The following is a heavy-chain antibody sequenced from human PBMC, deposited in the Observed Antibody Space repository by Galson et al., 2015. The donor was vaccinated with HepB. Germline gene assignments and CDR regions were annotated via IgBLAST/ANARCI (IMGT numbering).Heavy chain of an antibody. D-gene: IGHD2-21*01. V-gene: IGHV3-11*01. Sequence: SLRLSCAAAGFTFSDYYMSWIRQAPGKGLEWVSYISSSGGPRYADSVKGRFTISRDNARNSLYLQMSSLKAADTAVYYCARAACGGDCYGGYMDVWGNGTSVTVSS. CDR1: GFTFSDYY. CDR3: ARAACGGDCYGGYMDV. CDR2: ISSSGGPR. J-gene: IGHJ6*03.